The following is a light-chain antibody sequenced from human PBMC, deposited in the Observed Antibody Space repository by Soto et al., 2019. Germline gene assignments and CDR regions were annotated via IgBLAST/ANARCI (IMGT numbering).Light chain of an antibody. V-gene: IGLV3-25*02. CDR3: QSADSSGTYLVV. CDR1: ALPKQY. J-gene: IGLJ2*01. CDR2: KDS. Sequence: SSELTQPPSVSVSPGQTAWITCSGDALPKQYAYWYQQKPGQAPVLVIYKDSERPSGIPERFSGSSSGTTVTLTISGVQAEDEADYYCQSADSSGTYLVVFGGGTKLTVL.